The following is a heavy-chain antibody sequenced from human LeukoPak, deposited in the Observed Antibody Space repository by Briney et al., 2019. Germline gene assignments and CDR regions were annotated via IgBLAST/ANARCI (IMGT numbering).Heavy chain of an antibody. J-gene: IGHJ5*02. CDR2: IWYDGSNK. V-gene: IGHV3-33*01. CDR3: ARGGGGTAAALDP. D-gene: IGHD6-13*01. CDR1: GFTFSSYG. Sequence: GGSLRLSCAASGFTFSSYGMHWVRQAPGKGLEWVAVIWYDGSNKYYADSVKGRFTISRDNSKNTLYLQMNSLRAEDTAVYYCARGGGGTAAALDPWGQGTLVTVSS.